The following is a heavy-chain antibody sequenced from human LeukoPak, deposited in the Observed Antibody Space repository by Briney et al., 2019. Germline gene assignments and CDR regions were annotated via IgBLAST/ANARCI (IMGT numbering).Heavy chain of an antibody. J-gene: IGHJ4*02. CDR1: GFTFSSYW. CDR2: INSDGGST. CDR3: AKPSPYGHFDY. V-gene: IGHV3-74*01. D-gene: IGHD4-17*01. Sequence: GGSLRLSCTASGFTFSSYWMHWVRQAPGKGLVWVSRINSDGGSTSYADSVKGRFTISRDNAKNTLYLQMNSLRAEDTAVYYCAKPSPYGHFDYWGQGTLVTVSS.